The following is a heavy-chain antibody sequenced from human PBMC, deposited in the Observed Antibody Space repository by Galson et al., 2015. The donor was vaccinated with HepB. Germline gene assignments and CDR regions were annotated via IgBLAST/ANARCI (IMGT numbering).Heavy chain of an antibody. CDR2: ISSSSSYI. D-gene: IGHD2-2*01. CDR1: GFTFSSYS. Sequence: SLRLSCAASGFTFSSYSMNWVRQAPGKGLEWVSSISSSSSYIYYADSVKGRFTISRDNAKNSLYLQMNSLRAEDTAVYYCARRHTASTSWEYYYYYYGMDVWGQGTTVTVSS. V-gene: IGHV3-21*01. J-gene: IGHJ6*02. CDR3: ARRHTASTSWEYYYYYYGMDV.